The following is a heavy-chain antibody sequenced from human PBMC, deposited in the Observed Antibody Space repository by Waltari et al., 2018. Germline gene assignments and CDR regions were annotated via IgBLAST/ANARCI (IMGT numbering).Heavy chain of an antibody. V-gene: IGHV3-23*01. Sequence: EVQLLESGGGLVEPGGSLRLSCAASGFTFRSHTMSWVRQAPGKGLGWGSGVGGRGVSTLYADSGKGRFTISRDNSKNTLYLEMNSLRAEDTALYFCVRDISIIAGSRSDNWFDPWGQGTLVTVSS. J-gene: IGHJ5*02. CDR2: VGGRGVST. D-gene: IGHD3-3*02. CDR1: GFTFRSHT. CDR3: VRDISIIAGSRSDNWFDP.